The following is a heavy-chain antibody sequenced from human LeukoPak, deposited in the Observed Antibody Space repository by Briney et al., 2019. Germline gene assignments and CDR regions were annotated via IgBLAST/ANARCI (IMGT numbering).Heavy chain of an antibody. CDR3: ARGDIVVAQRYYYYMDV. V-gene: IGHV3-21*01. J-gene: IGHJ6*03. CDR2: ISSSSSYI. CDR1: GFTFSSYS. Sequence: PGGSLRLSCAASGFTFSSYSMNWVRQAPGKGLEWVSSISSSSSYIYYADSVKGRFTISRDNAKNSLYLQMNSLRAEDTAVYYCARGDIVVAQRYYYYMDVWGKGTTVTVSS. D-gene: IGHD2-21*01.